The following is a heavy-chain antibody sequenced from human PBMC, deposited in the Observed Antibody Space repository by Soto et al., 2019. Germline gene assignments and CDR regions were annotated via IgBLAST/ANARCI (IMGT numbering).Heavy chain of an antibody. V-gene: IGHV1-24*01. D-gene: IGHD3-3*01. Sequence: ASVKVSCKVSGYTLTELYMYWVRQAPGKGLEWMGGFDPEDGETIYAQKFQGRVTMTEDTSTDTAYMELSSLRSEDTAVYYCATVTPHRITIFGVARPYDAFDIWGQGTMVTVSS. CDR1: GYTLTELY. J-gene: IGHJ3*02. CDR3: ATVTPHRITIFGVARPYDAFDI. CDR2: FDPEDGET.